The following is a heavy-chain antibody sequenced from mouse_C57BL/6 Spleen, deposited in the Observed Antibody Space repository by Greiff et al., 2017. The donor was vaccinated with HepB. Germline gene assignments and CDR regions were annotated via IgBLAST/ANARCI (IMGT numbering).Heavy chain of an antibody. J-gene: IGHJ1*03. CDR2: IYPGSGST. CDR1: GYTFTSYW. Sequence: QVQLKQPGAELVKPGASVKMSCKASGYTFTSYWITWVKQRPGQGLEWIGDIYPGSGSTNYNEKFKSKATLTVDTSSSTAYMQLSSLTSEDSAVYYCARGPYYYGSPFDVWGTGTTVTVSS. CDR3: ARGPYYYGSPFDV. V-gene: IGHV1-55*01. D-gene: IGHD1-1*01.